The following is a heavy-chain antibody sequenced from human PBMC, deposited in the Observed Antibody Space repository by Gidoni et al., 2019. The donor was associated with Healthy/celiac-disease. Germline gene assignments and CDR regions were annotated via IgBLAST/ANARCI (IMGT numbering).Heavy chain of an antibody. V-gene: IGHV4-34*01. J-gene: IGHJ2*01. CDR1: GGSFSGYY. CDR3: ASRPTNQLWFGESSDWYFDL. Sequence: QVQLQQWGAGLLKPSETLSLTCAVYGGSFSGYYWSWIRQPPGKGLEWIGEINHSGSTNYNPSLKSRVTISVDTSKNQFSLKLSSVTAADTAVYYCASRPTNQLWFGESSDWYFDLWGRGTLVTVSS. CDR2: INHSGST. D-gene: IGHD3-10*01.